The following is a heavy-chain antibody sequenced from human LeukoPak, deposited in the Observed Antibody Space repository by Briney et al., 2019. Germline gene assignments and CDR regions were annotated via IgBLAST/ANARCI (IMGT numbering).Heavy chain of an antibody. D-gene: IGHD3-3*01. CDR1: GFTFSSYG. J-gene: IGHJ6*02. Sequence: QSGGSLRLSCAASGFTFSSYGMHWVRQAPGKGLEWVAVISYDGSNKYYADSVKGRFTISRDNSKNTLYLQMNSLRAEDTAVYYCAKDSDGDFWSGSNHYYYYGMDVWGQGTTVTVSS. CDR3: AKDSDGDFWSGSNHYYYYGMDV. V-gene: IGHV3-30*18. CDR2: ISYDGSNK.